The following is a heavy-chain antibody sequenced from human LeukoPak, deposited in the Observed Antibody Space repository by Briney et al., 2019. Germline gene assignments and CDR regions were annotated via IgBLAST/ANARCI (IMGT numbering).Heavy chain of an antibody. CDR3: AREGQQLVQPQDIDAFDI. J-gene: IGHJ3*02. D-gene: IGHD6-13*01. CDR1: GGTFSSYA. Sequence: ASVKVSCKASGGTFSSYAISWVRQAPGQGLEWMGGIIPIFGTANYAQKFQGRVTITADESTSTAYMELSSLRSEDTAVYYCAREGQQLVQPQDIDAFDIWGQGTMVTVSS. V-gene: IGHV1-69*13. CDR2: IIPIFGTA.